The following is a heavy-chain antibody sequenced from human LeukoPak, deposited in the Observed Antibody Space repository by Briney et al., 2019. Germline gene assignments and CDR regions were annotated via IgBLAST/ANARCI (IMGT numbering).Heavy chain of an antibody. CDR1: GDSISSSSYY. J-gene: IGHJ4*02. CDR3: ASQPYYDYVWGSYRYSVGPVNY. Sequence: SETLSLTCTVSGDSISSSSYYWGWIRQPPGTGLEWIGSIYYTGYTYDNPSLRSRITMSVDTPKNQFSLQLSSVTAADTAVYYCASQPYYDYVWGSYRYSVGPVNYWGQGTLVTVSS. V-gene: IGHV4-39*01. D-gene: IGHD3-16*02. CDR2: IYYTGYT.